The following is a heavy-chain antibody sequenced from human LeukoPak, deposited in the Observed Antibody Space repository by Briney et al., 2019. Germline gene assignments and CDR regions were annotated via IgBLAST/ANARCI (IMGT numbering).Heavy chain of an antibody. CDR1: GGTSSSYA. CDR2: IIPIFGTA. D-gene: IGHD1-26*01. J-gene: IGHJ1*01. CDR3: ARDHSGSYFLDFQH. V-gene: IGHV1-69*13. Sequence: ASVKVSCKASGGTSSSYAISWVRQAPGQGLEWMGGIIPIFGTANYAQKFQGRVTITADESTSTAYMELSSLRSEDTAVYYCARDHSGSYFLDFQHWGQGTLVTVSS.